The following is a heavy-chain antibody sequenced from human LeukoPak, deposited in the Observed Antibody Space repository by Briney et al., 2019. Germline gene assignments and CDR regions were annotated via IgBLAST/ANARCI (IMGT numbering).Heavy chain of an antibody. CDR3: ASYGDYPYYYYYYMDV. D-gene: IGHD4-17*01. CDR1: GFTFDYYA. Sequence: SLRLSCAASGFTFDYYAMHWARQAPGKGLEWVSGLSWNSTNIDYADSVKGRFTISRDNAKNSLYLQMNSLRAEDTAVYYCASYGDYPYYYYYYMDVWGKGTTVTISS. V-gene: IGHV3-9*01. J-gene: IGHJ6*03. CDR2: LSWNSTNI.